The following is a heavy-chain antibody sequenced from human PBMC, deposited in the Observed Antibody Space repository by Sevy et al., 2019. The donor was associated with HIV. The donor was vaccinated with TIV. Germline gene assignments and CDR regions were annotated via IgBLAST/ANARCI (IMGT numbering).Heavy chain of an antibody. CDR2: ISSSSSTI. CDR3: ARENYYGSGIPIDY. D-gene: IGHD3-10*01. Sequence: GGSRRLSCAASGFTFSSYSMNWVRQAPGKGLEWVSYISSSSSTIYYADSVQGRFTISRDNAKNSLYLQMNSLRAEDTAVYYCARENYYGSGIPIDYWGQGTLVTVSS. CDR1: GFTFSSYS. V-gene: IGHV3-48*01. J-gene: IGHJ4*02.